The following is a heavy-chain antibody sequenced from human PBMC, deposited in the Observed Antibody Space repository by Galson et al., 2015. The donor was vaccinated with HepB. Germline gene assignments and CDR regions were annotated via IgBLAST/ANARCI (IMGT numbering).Heavy chain of an antibody. CDR1: GFTFSSYA. CDR3: ARGPYGGATSSWFDP. V-gene: IGHV3-30-3*01. D-gene: IGHD1-26*01. Sequence: SLRLSCAASGFTFSSYAMHWVRQAPGKGLEWVAVISYDGSNKYYADSVKGRFTISRDNSKNTLYLQMNSLRAEDTAVYYCARGPYGGATSSWFDPWGQGTLVTVSS. CDR2: ISYDGSNK. J-gene: IGHJ5*02.